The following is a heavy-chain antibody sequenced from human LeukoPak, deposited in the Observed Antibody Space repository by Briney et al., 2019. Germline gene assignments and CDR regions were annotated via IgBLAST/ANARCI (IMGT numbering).Heavy chain of an antibody. D-gene: IGHD3-22*01. Sequence: PGGSLRLSCAASGFTFDDYAMHWVRQAPGKGLEWVSLISGEGGSTYYADSVKGRFTISRDNSKNSLYLQMNSLRTEDTALYYCAKDWGAHYDSSGFYSGDFDYWGQGTLVTVSS. CDR2: ISGEGGST. J-gene: IGHJ4*02. CDR3: AKDWGAHYDSSGFYSGDFDY. CDR1: GFTFDDYA. V-gene: IGHV3-43*02.